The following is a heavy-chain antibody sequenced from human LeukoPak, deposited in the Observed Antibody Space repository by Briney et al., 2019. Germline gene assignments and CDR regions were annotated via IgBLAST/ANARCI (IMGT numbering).Heavy chain of an antibody. CDR3: ARETSQKGAHYMDV. CDR2: IYYSGST. J-gene: IGHJ6*03. V-gene: IGHV4-59*01. CDR1: GGSISSYY. D-gene: IGHD3-16*01. Sequence: SETLSLTCTVSGGSISSYYWCWIRQPPGPGQEWIGIIYYSGSTNYNPSLTSRVTISVDTSKNQFSLSLSPVTAADTAVYYCARETSQKGAHYMDVGGKGTTVTISS.